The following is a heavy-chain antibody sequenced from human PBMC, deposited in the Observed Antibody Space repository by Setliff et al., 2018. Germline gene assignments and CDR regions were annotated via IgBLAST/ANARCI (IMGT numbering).Heavy chain of an antibody. J-gene: IGHJ3*02. Sequence: SETLSLTCTVSGGSISSGGYYWSWIRQHPGKGLEWIGYIYYSGSTSYYNPSLKSRVTISVDTSKNQFSLKLSSVTAADTAVYYCARRRRGYSYGHDAFDIWGQGTMVTVSS. CDR3: ARRRRGYSYGHDAFDI. CDR2: IYYSGSTS. CDR1: GGSISSGGYY. D-gene: IGHD5-18*01. V-gene: IGHV4-31*02.